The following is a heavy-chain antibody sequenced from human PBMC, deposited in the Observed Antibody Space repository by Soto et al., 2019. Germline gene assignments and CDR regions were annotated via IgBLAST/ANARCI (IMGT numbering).Heavy chain of an antibody. CDR3: ARDWRNCSSTSYYLSYYYYYGMDV. V-gene: IGHV3-30-3*01. CDR2: ISYDGSNK. Sequence: QVQLVESGGGVVQPGRSLRLSCAASGFTFSSYAMHWVRQAPGKGLEWVAVISYDGSNKYYADSVKGRFTISRDNSKNTLYLQMNSLRAEDTAVYYCARDWRNCSSTSYYLSYYYYYGMDVWGQGTTVTVSS. J-gene: IGHJ6*02. CDR1: GFTFSSYA. D-gene: IGHD2-2*01.